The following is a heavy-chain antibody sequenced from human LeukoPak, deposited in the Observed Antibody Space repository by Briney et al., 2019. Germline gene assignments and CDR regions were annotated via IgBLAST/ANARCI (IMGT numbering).Heavy chain of an antibody. CDR3: ARVPSDYYDSSGYYSPLDY. V-gene: IGHV3-48*03. Sequence: GGSLRLSCAASGFTFSSYEMNWLRQAPGEGLEWVSYISSSGSTIYYAESVKGRFTISRDNAKNSLYLQMNSLRAEDTAVYYCARVPSDYYDSSGYYSPLDYWGQGTLVTVSS. J-gene: IGHJ4*02. D-gene: IGHD3-22*01. CDR1: GFTFSSYE. CDR2: ISSSGSTI.